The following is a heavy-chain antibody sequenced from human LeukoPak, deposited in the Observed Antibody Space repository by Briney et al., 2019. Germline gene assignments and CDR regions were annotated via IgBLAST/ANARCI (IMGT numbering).Heavy chain of an antibody. D-gene: IGHD3-10*01. J-gene: IGHJ4*02. Sequence: ASVKVSCKASGYTFTSYYMHWVRQAPGQGLEWMGIINPSGGSTSYAQKFQGRVTMIRDTSTSTVYMELSSLRSEDTAVYYCARDLQAGGAYGSGNGWGQGTLVTVSS. CDR3: ARDLQAGGAYGSGNG. CDR1: GYTFTSYY. CDR2: INPSGGST. V-gene: IGHV1-46*01.